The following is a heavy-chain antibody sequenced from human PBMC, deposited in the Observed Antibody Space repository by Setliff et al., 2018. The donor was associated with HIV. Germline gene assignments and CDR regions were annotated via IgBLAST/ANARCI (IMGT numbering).Heavy chain of an antibody. D-gene: IGHD6-13*01. Sequence: PSETLSLTCTVSGVSVSSGGYYWSWIRQHPGKGLEWIGDVHHTGTTYLNPSLKSRITISVDTSKNQFSLKLGFVTAADTAVYHCARDVSSSYYFQHWGQGTLVTVSS. CDR3: ARDVSSSYYFQH. CDR1: GVSVSSGGYY. V-gene: IGHV4-31*03. J-gene: IGHJ1*01. CDR2: VHHTGTT.